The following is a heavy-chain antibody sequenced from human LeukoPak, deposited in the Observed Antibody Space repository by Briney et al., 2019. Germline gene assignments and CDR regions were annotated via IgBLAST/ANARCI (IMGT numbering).Heavy chain of an antibody. CDR2: IYHSGST. CDR1: GYSISSGYY. V-gene: IGHV4-38-2*02. D-gene: IGHD3-22*01. J-gene: IGHJ4*02. Sequence: SETLSLTCTVSGYSISSGYYWGWIRQPPGKGLEWIGSIYHSGSTYYNPSLKSRVTISVDTSKNQFSLKLSSVTAADTAVYYCARAGGYDSSGYHPLPDYWGQGTLVTVSS. CDR3: ARAGGYDSSGYHPLPDY.